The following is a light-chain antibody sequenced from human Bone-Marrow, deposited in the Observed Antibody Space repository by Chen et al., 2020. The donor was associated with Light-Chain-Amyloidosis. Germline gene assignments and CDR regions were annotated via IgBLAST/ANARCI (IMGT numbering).Light chain of an antibody. Sequence: SYELTQPPSVSVSPGQTARITCSGDDLPTKYAYCYQQKPGQAPVLVIQRDTERPSGISERFSGSSSGTTATLTISGVQAEDEADYHCQSADSSGTYEVIFCGGTKLTVL. CDR3: QSADSSGTYEVI. CDR2: RDT. CDR1: DLPTKY. V-gene: IGLV3-25*03. J-gene: IGLJ2*01.